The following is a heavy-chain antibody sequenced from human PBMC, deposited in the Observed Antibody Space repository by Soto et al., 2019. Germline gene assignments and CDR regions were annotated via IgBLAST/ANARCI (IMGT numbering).Heavy chain of an antibody. V-gene: IGHV5-10-1*01. CDR2: IDPSDSYT. CDR3: ARHAIGAIGSDSWFDP. J-gene: IGHJ5*02. D-gene: IGHD6-13*01. Sequence: EVQLVQSGAEVKKPGESLRISCKGSGYSFTNYCINWVRQMPGKGLEWMGKIDPSDSYTNYSPSFQGHVTISADKSISTAYLQWNILRASDTAMYYCARHAIGAIGSDSWFDPWGQGTLVTVSS. CDR1: GYSFTNYC.